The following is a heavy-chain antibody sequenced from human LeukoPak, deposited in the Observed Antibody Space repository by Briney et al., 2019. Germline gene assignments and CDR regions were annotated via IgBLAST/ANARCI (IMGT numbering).Heavy chain of an antibody. CDR1: GFTFSSYW. V-gene: IGHV3-7*01. J-gene: IGHJ4*02. D-gene: IGHD3-22*01. Sequence: GGSLRLSCAASGFTFSSYWMSWVRQAPGKGLEWVANIKQDGSEKYYVDSVKGRFTISRDNAKNSLYLQMNSLRAEDTAVYYCARGDYDSSGYENSYDYWGQGTLVTVSS. CDR3: ARGDYDSSGYENSYDY. CDR2: IKQDGSEK.